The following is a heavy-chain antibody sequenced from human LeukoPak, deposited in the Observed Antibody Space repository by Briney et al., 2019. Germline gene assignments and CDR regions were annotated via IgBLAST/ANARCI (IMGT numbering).Heavy chain of an antibody. J-gene: IGHJ6*02. Sequence: GGSLRLSRAASGFTFSSYCMNWVRQAPGKGLEWVSYISSSSSNIYYADSVKGRFTISRDNAKNSLFLQMNSLRAEDTAVYYCARLPDYGDNSYYYGMDVWGQGTTVTVSS. CDR2: ISSSSSNI. CDR3: ARLPDYGDNSYYYGMDV. V-gene: IGHV3-48*04. D-gene: IGHD4-17*01. CDR1: GFTFSSYC.